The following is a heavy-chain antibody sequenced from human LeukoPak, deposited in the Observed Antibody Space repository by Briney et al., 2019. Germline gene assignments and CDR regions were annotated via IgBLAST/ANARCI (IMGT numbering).Heavy chain of an antibody. CDR3: ARKGGRQLVRHGLTEKYYYYMDV. Sequence: PGGSLRLSCAASGFTFSSYAMHWVRQAPGKGLEWVAVISYDGSNKYYADSVKGRFTISRDNSKNTLYLQMNSLRAEDTAVYYCARKGGRQLVRHGLTEKYYYYMDVWGKGTTVTVSS. CDR1: GFTFSSYA. J-gene: IGHJ6*03. CDR2: ISYDGSNK. D-gene: IGHD6-6*01. V-gene: IGHV3-30-3*01.